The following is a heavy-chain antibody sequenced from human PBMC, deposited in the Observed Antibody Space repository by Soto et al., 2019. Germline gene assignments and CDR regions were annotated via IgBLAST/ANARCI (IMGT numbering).Heavy chain of an antibody. CDR1: GYTFTSYG. CDR2: ISAHNGNT. CDR3: ARGRYGDY. Sequence: QVHLVQSGAEVKKPGASVKVSCKASGYTFTSYGITWVRQAPGQGLEWMGWISAHNGNTDYAQKLQGRVIVTRDTSTSTAYMELRSRRSDDPAVYDCARGRYGDYWGQGALVTVSS. J-gene: IGHJ4*02. V-gene: IGHV1-18*01. D-gene: IGHD1-1*01.